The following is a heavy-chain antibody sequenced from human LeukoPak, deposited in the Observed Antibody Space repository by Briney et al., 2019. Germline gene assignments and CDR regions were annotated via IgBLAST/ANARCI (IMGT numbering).Heavy chain of an antibody. CDR3: ARYGGYSGNY. V-gene: IGHV3-48*03. J-gene: IGHJ4*02. Sequence: GGSLRLSCAASGFTFSSYEMNWVRRAPGKGLEWVSYISNTGTTIYYADSVKGRFTISRDNAKNSLYLQMNSLRAEDTAVYYCARYGGYSGNYWGQGTLVTVSS. D-gene: IGHD4-23*01. CDR1: GFTFSSYE. CDR2: ISNTGTTI.